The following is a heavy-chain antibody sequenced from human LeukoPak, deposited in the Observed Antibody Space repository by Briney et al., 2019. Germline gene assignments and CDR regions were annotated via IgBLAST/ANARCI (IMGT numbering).Heavy chain of an antibody. D-gene: IGHD6-13*01. J-gene: IGHJ5*02. CDR3: ARVVIAAAENWFDP. CDR1: GFTVSSNY. V-gene: IGHV3-53*01. CDR2: IYSGGST. Sequence: GGSLRLSCAASGFTVSSNYMTWVRQAPGKGLEWVSAIYSGGSTYYADSVKSRFTISRDNSKNTLYLQMNSLRAEDTAVYYCARVVIAAAENWFDPWGQGTLVTVSS.